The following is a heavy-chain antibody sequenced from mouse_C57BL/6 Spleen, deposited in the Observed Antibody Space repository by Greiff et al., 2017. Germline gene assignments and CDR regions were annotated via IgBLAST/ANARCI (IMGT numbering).Heavy chain of an antibody. CDR2: ISDGGSYT. D-gene: IGHD3-2*02. CDR1: GFTFSSYA. V-gene: IGHV5-4*01. J-gene: IGHJ3*01. CDR3: ARDRQLRVGFAY. Sequence: EVQGVESGGGLVKPGGSLKLSCAASGFTFSSYAMSWVRQTPEKRLEWVATISDGGSYTYYPDNVKGRFTISRDNAKNNLYLQMSHLKSEDTAMYYCARDRQLRVGFAYWGQGTLVTVSA.